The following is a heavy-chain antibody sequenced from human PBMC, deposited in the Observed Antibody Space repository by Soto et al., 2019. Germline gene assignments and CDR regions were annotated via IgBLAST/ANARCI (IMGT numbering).Heavy chain of an antibody. J-gene: IGHJ6*02. CDR3: ARENRYFFYGMDV. Sequence: QEQLVQSGAEVQEPGSSVKVSCKSSGGTFSSYAINWVRQAPGQGLEWMGGIIPIFGTANYAQNFQDRVTITADVSTNTAYMELSSLRSADTAMYYCARENRYFFYGMDVWGQGTTVTVSS. CDR2: IIPIFGTA. V-gene: IGHV1-69*01. CDR1: GGTFSSYA.